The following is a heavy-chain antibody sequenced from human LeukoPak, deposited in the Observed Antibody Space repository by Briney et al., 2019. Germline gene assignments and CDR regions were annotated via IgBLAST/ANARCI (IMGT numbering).Heavy chain of an antibody. CDR2: VIHGGST. J-gene: IGHJ5*02. V-gene: IGHV4-34*01. D-gene: IGHD3-10*01. Sequence: SETLSLTCAVYGGSFSGYYWTWIRQSPGKGLEWIGEVIHGGSTNYSPSLKSRVTISLDTSKSQFSLRVNSLTAADTAVYYCARGARARKTMVRGVNGRFDPWGQGTLVTVSS. CDR3: ARGARARKTMVRGVNGRFDP. CDR1: GGSFSGYY.